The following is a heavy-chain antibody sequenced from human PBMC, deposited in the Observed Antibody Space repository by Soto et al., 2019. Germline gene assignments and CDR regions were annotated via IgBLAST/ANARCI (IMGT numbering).Heavy chain of an antibody. Sequence: SETLSLTCAVSGGSISSGGYSWSWIRQPPGKGLEWIGYIYHSGSTYYIPSLKSRVTISVDRSKSQFSLKLSSVTAADTAVYYCARESRWFGARLFDYWGQGTLVTVSS. CDR1: GGSISSGGYS. CDR2: IYHSGST. CDR3: ARESRWFGARLFDY. J-gene: IGHJ4*02. D-gene: IGHD3-10*01. V-gene: IGHV4-30-2*01.